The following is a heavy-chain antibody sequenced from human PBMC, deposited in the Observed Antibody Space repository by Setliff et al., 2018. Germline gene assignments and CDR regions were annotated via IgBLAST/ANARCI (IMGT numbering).Heavy chain of an antibody. J-gene: IGHJ4*02. CDR1: GFTFRSYW. V-gene: IGHV3-7*01. Sequence: SGGSLRLSCAASGFTFRSYWMSWVRQAPGKGLEWVANIKKDGSIKYYLDSVRGRFTISRDNAENSLTLQMNSLRVEDTAVYYCSRDLQGSGDYVVDYWGQGTLVTVSS. CDR2: IKKDGSIK. CDR3: SRDLQGSGDYVVDY. D-gene: IGHD4-17*01.